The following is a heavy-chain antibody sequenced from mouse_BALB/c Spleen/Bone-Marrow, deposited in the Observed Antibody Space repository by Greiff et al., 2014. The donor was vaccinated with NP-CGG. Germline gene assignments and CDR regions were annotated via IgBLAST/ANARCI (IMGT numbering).Heavy chain of an antibody. CDR1: GFNIKDTY. J-gene: IGHJ2*01. Sequence: VHVKQSGAELVKPGASVKLSCTASGFNIKDTYMHWVMQRPEQGLEWIGRIDPANGNTKYDPKFQGKATITADTSSNTAYLQLSSLTSEDTAVYYCARYYYGSSYFDYWGQGTTLTVSP. D-gene: IGHD1-1*01. V-gene: IGHV14-3*02. CDR3: ARYYYGSSYFDY. CDR2: IDPANGNT.